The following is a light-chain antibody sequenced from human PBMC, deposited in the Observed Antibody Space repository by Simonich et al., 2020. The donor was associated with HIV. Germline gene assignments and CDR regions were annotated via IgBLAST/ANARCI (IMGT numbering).Light chain of an antibody. J-gene: IGKJ3*01. V-gene: IGKV1-12*01. CDR2: AAS. CDR1: QDISTW. CDR3: QQYYSTPFT. Sequence: DILMTQSPSSVSASVGDRVTITCRASQDISTWLAWYQQTPGKAPKLLIYAASTLQSGVPSRFSGSGSGTDYTLTISSLQPEDFATYYCQQYYSTPFTFGPGTKVDIK.